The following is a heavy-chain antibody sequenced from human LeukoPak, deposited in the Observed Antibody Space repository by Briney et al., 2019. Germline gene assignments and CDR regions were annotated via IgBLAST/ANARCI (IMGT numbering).Heavy chain of an antibody. V-gene: IGHV3-23*01. J-gene: IGHJ4*02. D-gene: IGHD3-22*01. Sequence: EGSLRLSCAASEFTFSTYGMSWVRQAPGKGLEWVSLISASGGSTYYADSVKGRFTISRDNSKNTLYLQMNSLRAEDTALYYCAKVRSGYYFDYWGQGTLVTVSS. CDR1: EFTFSTYG. CDR3: AKVRSGYYFDY. CDR2: ISASGGST.